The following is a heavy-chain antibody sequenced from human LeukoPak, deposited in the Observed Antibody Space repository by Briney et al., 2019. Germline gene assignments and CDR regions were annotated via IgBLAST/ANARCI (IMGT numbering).Heavy chain of an antibody. J-gene: IGHJ4*02. CDR3: ARVGSSTNGEIDY. D-gene: IGHD2-2*01. CDR2: IYYSGST. V-gene: IGHV4-59*01. CDR1: GGSISSYY. Sequence: SETLSLTCTVSGGSISSYYWSWIRQPPGKGLEWIGYIYYSGSTNYNPSLKSRVTISVDTSKNQFSLKLGSVTAADTAVYYCARVGSSTNGEIDYWGQGTLVTVSP.